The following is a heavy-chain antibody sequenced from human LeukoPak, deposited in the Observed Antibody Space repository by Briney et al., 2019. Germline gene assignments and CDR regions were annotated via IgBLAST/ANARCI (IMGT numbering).Heavy chain of an antibody. CDR2: INSDGSST. CDR3: ARVRYCDY. J-gene: IGHJ4*02. CDR1: GFTFSSYA. D-gene: IGHD1-14*01. V-gene: IGHV3-74*01. Sequence: GGSLRLSCAASGFTFSSYAMSWVRQAPGKGLEWVSRINSDGSSTNYADSVKGRFTISRDNAKNTLFLQMNSLRAEDTAVYYCARVRYCDYWGQGTLVTVSS.